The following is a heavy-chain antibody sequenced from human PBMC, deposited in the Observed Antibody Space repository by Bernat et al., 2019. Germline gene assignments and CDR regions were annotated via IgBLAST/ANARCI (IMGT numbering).Heavy chain of an antibody. CDR2: IYYSGST. J-gene: IGHJ4*02. CDR3: ARQGGPGIAVEIG. D-gene: IGHD6-19*01. CDR1: GGSISSSSYY. V-gene: IGHV4-39*01. Sequence: QLQLQESGPGLVKPSETLSLTCTVSGGSISSSSYYWGWIRQPPGKGLEWIGSIYYSGSTYYNPSLKSRVTISVDTSKNQFSLKLSSVTAADTAVYYCARQGGPGIAVEIGWGQGTLVTVSS.